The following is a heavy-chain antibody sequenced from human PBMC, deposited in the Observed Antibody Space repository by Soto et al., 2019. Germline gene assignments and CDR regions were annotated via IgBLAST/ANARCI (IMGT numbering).Heavy chain of an antibody. D-gene: IGHD6-19*01. CDR1: GFSLRTTGVG. CDR3: AHNPPQDSGAFDI. Sequence: XGPTLGVPAQALTLTCTFSGFSLRTTGVGVGCIRQPPGKALEWLALLYWDDDNRYNPSLKSRLTLTKDTSKSQVVLTLTNVDPADTATYYCAHNPPQDSGAFDIWGQGTMVTVSS. J-gene: IGHJ3*02. CDR2: LYWDDDN. V-gene: IGHV2-5*02.